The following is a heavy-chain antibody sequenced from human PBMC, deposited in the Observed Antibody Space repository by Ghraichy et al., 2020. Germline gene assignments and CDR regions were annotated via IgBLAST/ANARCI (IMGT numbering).Heavy chain of an antibody. D-gene: IGHD2-2*01. Sequence: GGSLRLSCAASGFAFSSYAMTWVRQAPGMGFEWVASVSGSGTTIYDADFVKGRFVVSRDNTNNTLYLHMTSLRADDTALYFCAQGRRCSSVSCFELSDWFDPWGQGTLVTVSS. CDR1: GFAFSSYA. V-gene: IGHV3-23*01. CDR2: VSGSGTTI. CDR3: AQGRRCSSVSCFELSDWFDP. J-gene: IGHJ5*02.